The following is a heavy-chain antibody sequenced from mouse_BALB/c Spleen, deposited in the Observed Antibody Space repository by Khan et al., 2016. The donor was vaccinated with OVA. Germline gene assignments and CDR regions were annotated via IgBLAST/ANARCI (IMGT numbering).Heavy chain of an antibody. V-gene: IGHV5-6-3*01. Sequence: EVELVESGGGLVQPGGSLKLSCAASGFTFSSYGMSWVRQTPDKRLELVATINSNGGSTYSPDSVKGRFTISRDNAKNTLYLQMSSLKSEDKAMYYCARMARTINWGQGTTLTVSS. J-gene: IGHJ2*01. CDR1: GFTFSSYG. CDR2: INSNGGST. CDR3: ARMARTIN.